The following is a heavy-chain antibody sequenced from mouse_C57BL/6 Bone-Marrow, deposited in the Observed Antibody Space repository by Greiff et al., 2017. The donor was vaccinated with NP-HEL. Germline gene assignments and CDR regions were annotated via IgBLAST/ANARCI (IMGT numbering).Heavy chain of an antibody. CDR2: INPYNGDT. D-gene: IGHD2-4*01. J-gene: IGHJ1*03. Sequence: EVQLQQSGPELVKPGDSVKISCKASGYSFTGYFMNWVMQSHGKSLEWIGRINPYNGDTFYNQKFKGQATLTVDKSSSTAHMELRSLTSEDSAVYYCARHDYGRYWDFDVWGTGTTVTVSS. CDR1: GYSFTGYF. V-gene: IGHV1-20*01. CDR3: ARHDYGRYWDFDV.